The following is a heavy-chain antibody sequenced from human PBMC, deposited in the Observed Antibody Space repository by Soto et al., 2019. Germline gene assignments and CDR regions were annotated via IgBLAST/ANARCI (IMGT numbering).Heavy chain of an antibody. D-gene: IGHD1-26*01. CDR1: GGSISSSNW. J-gene: IGHJ6*02. Sequence: QVQLQESGPGLVKPSGTLSLTCAVSGGSISSSNWWSWVRQPPGKGLEWIGEIYHSGSTNYNPSLKSRVTISVDKSKIQSSLKLSSVTAADTAVYSCARVSGSYYYGMDVWGQGTTVTVSS. CDR2: IYHSGST. V-gene: IGHV4-4*02. CDR3: ARVSGSYYYGMDV.